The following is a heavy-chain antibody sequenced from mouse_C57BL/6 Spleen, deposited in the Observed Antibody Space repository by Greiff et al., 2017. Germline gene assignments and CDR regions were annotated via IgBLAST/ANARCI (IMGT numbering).Heavy chain of an antibody. V-gene: IGHV1-15*01. Sequence: VQLQQSGAELVRPGASVTLSCKASGYTFTDYEMHWVKQTPVHGLEWIGSIDPVTGGTAYNQKFYGKAILTADEAPSTAYMELRSLTSEDYAVYYCTGSTVVEDAMSDWGQGASVTVTP. CDR1: GYTFTDYE. J-gene: IGHJ4*01. D-gene: IGHD1-1*01. CDR2: IDPVTGGT. CDR3: TGSTVVEDAMSD.